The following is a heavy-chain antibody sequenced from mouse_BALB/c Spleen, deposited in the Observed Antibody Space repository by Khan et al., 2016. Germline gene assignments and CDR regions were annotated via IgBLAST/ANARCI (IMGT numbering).Heavy chain of an antibody. CDR3: AAEDGYYAAWFAY. Sequence: EVQLQESGPGLVKPSQSLSLTCTVTGYSITSDYAWNWIRQFPGNKLEWMGYINYSGITTYNPSLKSRISVTRDTSKNQFFLQLNSETAEDTATDYGAAEDGYYAAWFAYWGQGTLVTVSA. CDR1: GYSITSDYA. V-gene: IGHV3-2*02. D-gene: IGHD2-3*01. CDR2: INYSGIT. J-gene: IGHJ3*01.